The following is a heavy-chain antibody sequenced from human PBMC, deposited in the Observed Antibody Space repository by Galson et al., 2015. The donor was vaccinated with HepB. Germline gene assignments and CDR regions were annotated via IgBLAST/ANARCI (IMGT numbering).Heavy chain of an antibody. CDR2: VKQDGSQE. J-gene: IGHJ2*01. CDR3: AGGRGWSFDL. V-gene: IGHV3-7*01. Sequence: SLRLSCAASSFTFSSSWMTWVRQAPGKGLEWVAIVKQDGSQEDYVGSVKGRFNIFRDNAKSSLFLQMNSLRAEDTAVYYCAGGRGWSFDLWGRGTLVTVSS. CDR1: SFTFSSSW.